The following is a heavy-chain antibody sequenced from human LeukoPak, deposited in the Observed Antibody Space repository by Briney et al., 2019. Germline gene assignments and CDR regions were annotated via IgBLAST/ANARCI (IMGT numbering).Heavy chain of an antibody. CDR2: ISGSGGST. J-gene: IGHJ4*02. Sequence: GGSLRLSCAASGFTFSSYAMHWVRQAPGKGLEWVSAISGSGGSTYYADSVKGRFTISRDNSKNTLYLQMNSLRAEDTAVYYCAKDLIRGYSYGYIDYWGQGTLVTVSS. CDR1: GFTFSSYA. V-gene: IGHV3-23*01. CDR3: AKDLIRGYSYGYIDY. D-gene: IGHD5-18*01.